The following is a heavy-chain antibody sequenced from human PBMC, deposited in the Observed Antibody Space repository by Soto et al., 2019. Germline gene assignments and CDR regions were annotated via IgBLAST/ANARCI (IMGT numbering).Heavy chain of an antibody. Sequence: QVQLVESGGGVVQPGKSLRLSCAASGFNFRVYALHWVRQAPGKGLEWLGTISYDGSIYGDSVKGRITISRDNSKNTLFLEMNSLRAEDTGLYYCVREGLQDDALDFWGQGTMVTVSS. V-gene: IGHV3-30-3*01. CDR1: GFNFRVYA. CDR2: ISYDGSI. CDR3: VREGLQDDALDF. J-gene: IGHJ3*01. D-gene: IGHD4-4*01.